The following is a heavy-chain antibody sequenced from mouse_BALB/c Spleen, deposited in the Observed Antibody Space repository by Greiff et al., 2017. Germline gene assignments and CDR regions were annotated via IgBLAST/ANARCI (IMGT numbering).Heavy chain of an antibody. D-gene: IGHD2-10*02. Sequence: EVQLQQSGAELVRSGASVKLSCTASGFNIKDYYMHWVKQMPEQGLEWIGWIDPENGDTEYAPKFQGKATMTADTSSNTAYLQLSSLTSEDTAVYYCNARYGNDYFDYWGQGTTLTVSS. J-gene: IGHJ2*01. CDR2: IDPENGDT. V-gene: IGHV14-4*02. CDR1: GFNIKDYY. CDR3: NARYGNDYFDY.